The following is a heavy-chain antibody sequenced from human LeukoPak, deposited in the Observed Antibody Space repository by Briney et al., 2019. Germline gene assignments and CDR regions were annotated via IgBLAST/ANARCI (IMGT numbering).Heavy chain of an antibody. Sequence: SVKVSCKASGGTFSSYAISWVRQAPGQGLERMGGIIPIFGTANYAQKFQGRVTITADESTSTAYMELSSLRSEDTAVYYCARGGDYDILTGYFVDWGQGTLVTVSS. V-gene: IGHV1-69*13. J-gene: IGHJ4*02. CDR3: ARGGDYDILTGYFVD. D-gene: IGHD3-9*01. CDR2: IIPIFGTA. CDR1: GGTFSSYA.